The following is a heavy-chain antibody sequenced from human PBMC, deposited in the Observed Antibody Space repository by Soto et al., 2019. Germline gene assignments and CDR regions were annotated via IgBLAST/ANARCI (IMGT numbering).Heavy chain of an antibody. J-gene: IGHJ4*02. CDR3: ARKPSLEVPFDY. CDR2: IYHTGKT. CDR1: GTSVSSGSFY. Sequence: PSETLSLTCDVSGTSVSSGSFYFHWIRQAPGKGLEWIGYIYHTGKTNYSPSLRSRTTISSDTSRNQFSLKLSSVTATDTAVYYCARKPSLEVPFDYWGQGTLVTVSS. V-gene: IGHV4-61*01.